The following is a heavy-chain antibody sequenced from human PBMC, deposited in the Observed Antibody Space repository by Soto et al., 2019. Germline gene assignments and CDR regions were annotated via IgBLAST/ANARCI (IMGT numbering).Heavy chain of an antibody. V-gene: IGHV3-53*01. CDR2: IYSGGST. CDR3: ARLGRRTVTTFPDAFDI. D-gene: IGHD4-17*01. CDR1: GFTVSSNY. J-gene: IGHJ3*02. Sequence: GGSLRLSCAASGFTVSSNYMSWVRQAPGKGLEWVSVIYSGGSTYYADSVKGRFTISRDNSKNTLYLQMNSLRAEDTAVYYCARLGRRTVTTFPDAFDIWGQRKRVSGSS.